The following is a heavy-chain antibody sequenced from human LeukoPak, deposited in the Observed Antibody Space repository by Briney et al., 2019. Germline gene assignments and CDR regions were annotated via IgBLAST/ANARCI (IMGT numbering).Heavy chain of an antibody. CDR3: AKDIGYYDSSGYFDY. Sequence: GSLRLSCAASGFTFSSYAMHWVRQAPGKGLEWVAVISYDGSNKYYADSVKGRFTISRDNAKNSLYLQMNSLRAEDTALYYCAKDIGYYDSSGYFDYWGQGTLVTVSS. J-gene: IGHJ4*02. CDR2: ISYDGSNK. V-gene: IGHV3-30-3*01. CDR1: GFTFSSYA. D-gene: IGHD3-22*01.